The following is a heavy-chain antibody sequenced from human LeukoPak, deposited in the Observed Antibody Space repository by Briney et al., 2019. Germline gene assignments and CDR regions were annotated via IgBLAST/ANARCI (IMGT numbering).Heavy chain of an antibody. D-gene: IGHD3-10*01. V-gene: IGHV3-23*01. J-gene: IGHJ4*02. CDR1: GFTFSSYA. CDR3: AKATFYYYGSGNNHYFDY. CDR2: ISGSGGST. Sequence: GGSLRLSCAASGFTFSSYAMSWVRQAPGKGLEWVSAISGSGGSTYYADSVKGRFTISRDNSKNTLYLQMNSLRAEDTAVYYCAKATFYYYGSGNNHYFDYWGQGTLVTVSS.